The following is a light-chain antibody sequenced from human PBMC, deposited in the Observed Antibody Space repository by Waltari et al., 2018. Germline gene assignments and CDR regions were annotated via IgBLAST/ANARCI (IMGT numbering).Light chain of an antibody. CDR3: QQYGTSSWT. Sequence: EIVFTQSPGTLSLSPGERATLSCRASQSVSSTFLARYQQKPGQAPRLLIYVASSRATGIPDRFTGSVSGTDCTLTISRLEPEDFAVYYCQQYGTSSWTFGQGTKVEIK. CDR1: QSVSSTF. V-gene: IGKV3-20*01. CDR2: VAS. J-gene: IGKJ1*01.